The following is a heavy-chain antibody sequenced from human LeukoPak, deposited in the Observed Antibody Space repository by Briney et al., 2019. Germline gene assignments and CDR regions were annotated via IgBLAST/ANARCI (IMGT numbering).Heavy chain of an antibody. J-gene: IGHJ6*03. CDR2: ISDTGGST. CDR3: AKGGIFGAVTPHYMGV. CDR1: GFTFSSYA. V-gene: IGHV3-23*01. D-gene: IGHD3-3*01. Sequence: PGGYLRLSCAASGFTFSSYAMSWVRQAPGKGLEWVSAISDTGGSTYYADSVKGRFTISRDNSKNTLYLQMNSLRAEDTAVYYCAKGGIFGAVTPHYMGVWGKGTTVTVSS.